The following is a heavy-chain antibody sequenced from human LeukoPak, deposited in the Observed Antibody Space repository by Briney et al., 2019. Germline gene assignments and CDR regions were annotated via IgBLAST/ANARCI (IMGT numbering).Heavy chain of an antibody. Sequence: SETLSLTCTVSGGSISSYYWSWIRQPPGKRLEWIGYIYYSGSTNYNPSLKSRVTISVDTSKNQFSLKLSSVTAADTAVYYCASVNYYDSSGYLDYWGQGTLVTVSS. D-gene: IGHD3-22*01. J-gene: IGHJ4*02. CDR1: GGSISSYY. CDR3: ASVNYYDSSGYLDY. CDR2: IYYSGST. V-gene: IGHV4-59*01.